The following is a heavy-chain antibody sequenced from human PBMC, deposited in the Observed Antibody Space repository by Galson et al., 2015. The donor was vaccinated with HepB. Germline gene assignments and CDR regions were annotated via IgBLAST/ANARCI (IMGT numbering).Heavy chain of an antibody. D-gene: IGHD3-10*01. J-gene: IGHJ6*02. CDR3: ATGPVWFGEFNYGMDG. CDR1: RYTLTELS. Sequence: SVKVSCKVSRYTLTELSMHWVRQAPGKGLEWMGGFDPEDGETIYAQKFQGRVTMTEDTSTDTAYMELSSLRSEDTAVYYCATGPVWFGEFNYGMDGWGQGTTVTVSS. CDR2: FDPEDGET. V-gene: IGHV1-24*01.